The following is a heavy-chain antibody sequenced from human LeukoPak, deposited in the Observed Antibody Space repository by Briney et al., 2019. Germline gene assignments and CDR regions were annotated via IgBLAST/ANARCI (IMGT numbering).Heavy chain of an antibody. D-gene: IGHD3-10*01. CDR3: AKHYMGSSYNRGLDY. CDR2: IYYSGYT. CDR1: GGSISSGTYY. J-gene: IGHJ4*02. Sequence: SETLSLTCTVSGGSISSGTYYWGWIRQPPGKGLEWIGSIYYSGYTYYNPSLESRVTISVDTSKNQFSLKLSSVTAADTAIYYCAKHYMGSSYNRGLDYWGQGTLVTVSS. V-gene: IGHV4-39*01.